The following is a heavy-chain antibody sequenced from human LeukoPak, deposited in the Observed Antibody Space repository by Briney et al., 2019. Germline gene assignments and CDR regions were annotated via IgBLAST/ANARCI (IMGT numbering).Heavy chain of an antibody. CDR1: GYSISSGYY. D-gene: IGHD6-19*01. Sequence: SETLSLTCGVSGYSISSGYYWGWIRQPPGKGLEWIGSIYHSGSTYYNPSLKSRVTISVDTSKNQFSLKLSSVTAADTAVYYCAREIGSLIAVAGRGAFDIWGQGTMVTVSS. V-gene: IGHV4-38-2*02. J-gene: IGHJ3*02. CDR3: AREIGSLIAVAGRGAFDI. CDR2: IYHSGST.